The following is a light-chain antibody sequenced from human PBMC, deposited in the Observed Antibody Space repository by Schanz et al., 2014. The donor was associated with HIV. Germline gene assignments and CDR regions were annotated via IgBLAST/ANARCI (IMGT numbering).Light chain of an antibody. CDR1: SSDVGGYNY. V-gene: IGLV2-11*01. CDR2: DVN. J-gene: IGLJ2*01. CDR3: CSYAGSYTEV. Sequence: QSALTQPASVSGSPGQSITISCTGTSSDVGGYNYVSWYQQHPGRAPKLMIYDVNNRPSGVPDRFSGSKSGNTASLTISGLQADDEADYYCCSYAGSYTEVFGGGTKLTVL.